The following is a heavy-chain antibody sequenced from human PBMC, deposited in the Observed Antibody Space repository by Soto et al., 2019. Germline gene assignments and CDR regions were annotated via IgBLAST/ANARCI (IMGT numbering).Heavy chain of an antibody. V-gene: IGHV3-23*01. D-gene: IGHD3-16*01. J-gene: IGHJ4*02. CDR2: ISATGGGT. Sequence: GSGRLSCGSSGFKFSNYAMSWVRQAPWRGLEWVSLISATGGGTYYADSVKGRFTISRDNSHNTLYLQVHSLTAEDTAVYYCAKDRRAGGNSAFYFDFWGQGAQVTVSS. CDR1: GFKFSNYA. CDR3: AKDRRAGGNSAFYFDF.